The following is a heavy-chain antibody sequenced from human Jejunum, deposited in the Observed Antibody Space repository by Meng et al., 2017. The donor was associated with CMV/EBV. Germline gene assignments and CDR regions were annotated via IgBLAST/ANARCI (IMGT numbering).Heavy chain of an antibody. CDR1: GFIFTSYA. V-gene: IGHV1-18*01. Sequence: QVHLVQSGVEGKKPGASVKVSCEASGFIFTSYAISWVHQAPGQGLQYMGWISAYNGNTNYAQELQGRVTMTTDTSTSTAYMELRSLRFDDTAVYYCARFYCSSTSCPHVLFDYWGQGTLVTVSS. CDR3: ARFYCSSTSCPHVLFDY. J-gene: IGHJ4*02. D-gene: IGHD2-2*01. CDR2: ISAYNGNT.